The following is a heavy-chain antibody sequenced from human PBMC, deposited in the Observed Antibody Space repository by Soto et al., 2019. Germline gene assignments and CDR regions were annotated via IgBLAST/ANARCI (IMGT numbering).Heavy chain of an antibody. D-gene: IGHD3-16*01. J-gene: IGHJ1*01. CDR1: GFSFSAYG. CDR3: AKLDTSGDMPTMAPAETH. V-gene: IGHV3-30*18. Sequence: QGQLVEFGGGVVQPGGSLRLSCVASGFSFSAYGMHWVRQSPGKGLEWVAVMSYDGSKKYYLDSVKGRFTISRDNSQNTLFLQMNTLRPEDSALYYCAKLDTSGDMPTMAPAETHWGQGTLVTVSS. CDR2: MSYDGSKK.